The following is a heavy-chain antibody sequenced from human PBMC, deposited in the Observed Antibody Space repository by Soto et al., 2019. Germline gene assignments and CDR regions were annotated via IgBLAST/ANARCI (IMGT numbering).Heavy chain of an antibody. CDR2: INHSGST. V-gene: IGHV4-34*01. D-gene: IGHD2-21*02. Sequence: SETLSLTCAVYGGSFSGYYWSWIRQPPGKGLEWIGEINHSGSTNYNPSLKSRVTISVDTSKNQFSLKLSSVTAADTAVYYCARNVVTDIAPFDPWGQGTLVTVSS. J-gene: IGHJ5*02. CDR3: ARNVVTDIAPFDP. CDR1: GGSFSGYY.